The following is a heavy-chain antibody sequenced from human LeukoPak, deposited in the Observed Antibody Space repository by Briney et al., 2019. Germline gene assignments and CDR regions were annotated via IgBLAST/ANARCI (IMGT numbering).Heavy chain of an antibody. V-gene: IGHV1-2*02. Sequence: ASVKVSCKASGYTFTGYYMHWVRQAPGQGLEWMGWINTNSGGTNYAQKFQGRVTMTRDTSISTAYMELSRLRSDDTAVYYCARGEGITMVRGVIITFLGWFDPWGQGTLVTVSP. CDR1: GYTFTGYY. D-gene: IGHD3-10*01. CDR2: INTNSGGT. J-gene: IGHJ5*02. CDR3: ARGEGITMVRGVIITFLGWFDP.